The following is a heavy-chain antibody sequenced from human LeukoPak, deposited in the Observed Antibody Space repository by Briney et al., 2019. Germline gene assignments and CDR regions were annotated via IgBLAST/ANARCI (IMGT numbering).Heavy chain of an antibody. J-gene: IGHJ6*02. V-gene: IGHV3-30-3*01. D-gene: IGHD4-23*01. Sequence: PGRSLRLSCAASGXTFNAYAVHWVRQAPGKGLEWVAVISYDGSSNYYADSVKGRFTISRDNSKNTLYLQMNSLRAEDTAVYYCARDPANSWAMDVWGQGTTVTVSS. CDR3: ARDPANSWAMDV. CDR1: GXTFNAYA. CDR2: ISYDGSSN.